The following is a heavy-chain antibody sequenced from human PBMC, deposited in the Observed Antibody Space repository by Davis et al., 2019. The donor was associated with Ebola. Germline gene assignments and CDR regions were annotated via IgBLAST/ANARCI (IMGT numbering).Heavy chain of an antibody. Sequence: PSETLSLTCTVSGGSFSGYYWSWIRQPPGKGLEWIGYIYYSGSTNYNPSLKSRVTISVDTSKNQFSLKLSSVTAADTAVYYCARDQGWGDAFDIWGQGTMVTVSS. V-gene: IGHV4-59*12. CDR1: GGSFSGYY. CDR3: ARDQGWGDAFDI. J-gene: IGHJ3*02. CDR2: IYYSGST. D-gene: IGHD1-26*01.